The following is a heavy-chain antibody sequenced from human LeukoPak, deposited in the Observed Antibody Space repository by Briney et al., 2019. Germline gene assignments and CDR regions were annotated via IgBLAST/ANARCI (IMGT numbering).Heavy chain of an antibody. V-gene: IGHV3-23*01. Sequence: GGSLRLSCVASGFTFSSYAMSWVRQAPGKGLEWVSAISGSGGSTYYADSVKGRFTISRDNSKNTLYLQMNSLRAEDTAVYYCAKEMDYYDSSGYSFFDYWGQGTLVTVSS. D-gene: IGHD3-22*01. CDR3: AKEMDYYDSSGYSFFDY. J-gene: IGHJ4*02. CDR2: ISGSGGST. CDR1: GFTFSSYA.